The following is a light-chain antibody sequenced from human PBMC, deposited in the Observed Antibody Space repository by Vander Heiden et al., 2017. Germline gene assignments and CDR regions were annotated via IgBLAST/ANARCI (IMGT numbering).Light chain of an antibody. CDR1: QGISNY. Sequence: DIQMTQSPSSLSASVGDRVTITCRASQGISNYLAWYQQKPGKVPKLLIYAASTLQSGVPSRFSGSGSGTDFTRTSSSMQPEDGATDDGQSLRAFGQGTKVEIK. CDR3: QSLRA. J-gene: IGKJ1*01. CDR2: AAS. V-gene: IGKV1-27*01.